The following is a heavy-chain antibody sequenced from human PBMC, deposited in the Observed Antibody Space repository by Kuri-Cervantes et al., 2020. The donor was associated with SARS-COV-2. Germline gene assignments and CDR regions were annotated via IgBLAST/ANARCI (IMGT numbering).Heavy chain of an antibody. CDR1: GFTFSSYS. CDR3: ARELGGGSV. V-gene: IGHV3-21*01. J-gene: IGHJ4*02. Sequence: ETLSLTCAASGFTFSSYSMNWVRQAPGKGLEWVSSISSSSSYIYYADSVKGRFTISRDNAKNSLYLQMNSLRAEDTAVNYCARELGGGSVWGQGTLVTVSS. CDR2: ISSSSSYI. D-gene: IGHD2-15*01.